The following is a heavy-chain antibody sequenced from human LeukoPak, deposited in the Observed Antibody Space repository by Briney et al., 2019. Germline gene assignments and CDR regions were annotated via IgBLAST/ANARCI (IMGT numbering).Heavy chain of an antibody. V-gene: IGHV1-69*05. CDR2: IIPIFGTA. CDR3: ARDSSPYCSSTSCYTQDWFDP. D-gene: IGHD2-2*02. Sequence: SVKVSCKASGGTFSSYAISWVRQAPGQGLEWMGGIIPIFGTANYAQKFQGRVTITTDESTSTAYMELSSLRSEDTAVYYCARDSSPYCSSTSCYTQDWFDPWGQGTLVTVSS. J-gene: IGHJ5*02. CDR1: GGTFSSYA.